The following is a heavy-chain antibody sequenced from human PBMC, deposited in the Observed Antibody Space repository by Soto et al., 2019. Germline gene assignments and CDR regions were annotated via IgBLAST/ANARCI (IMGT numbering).Heavy chain of an antibody. Sequence: GASVKVSCKASGYTFTSYGISWVRQAPGQGLEWMGWISAYNGNTNCAQKLQGRVTMTTDTSTSTAYMELRSLRSDDTAVYYCARFTYYDFWKNGMDVWGQGTTVTVSS. CDR3: ARFTYYDFWKNGMDV. J-gene: IGHJ6*02. CDR2: ISAYNGNT. D-gene: IGHD3-3*01. V-gene: IGHV1-18*04. CDR1: GYTFTSYG.